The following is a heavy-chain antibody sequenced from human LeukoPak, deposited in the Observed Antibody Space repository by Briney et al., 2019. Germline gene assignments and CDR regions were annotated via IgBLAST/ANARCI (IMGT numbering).Heavy chain of an antibody. J-gene: IGHJ4*02. CDR3: ARGGGDYYDSSGYCPFDY. CDR2: IIPILGTA. V-gene: IGHV1-69*01. CDR1: GGTFSRYA. Sequence: SVEVSCKASGGTFSRYAISWVRQAPGQGLEWMGGIIPILGTANYAQKFQGRVTITADESTSTAYMELSSLRSEDTAVYYCARGGGDYYDSSGYCPFDYWGQGTLVTVSS. D-gene: IGHD3-22*01.